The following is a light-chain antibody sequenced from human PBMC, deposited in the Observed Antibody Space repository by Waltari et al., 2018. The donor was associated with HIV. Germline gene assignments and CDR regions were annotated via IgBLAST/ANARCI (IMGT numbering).Light chain of an antibody. V-gene: IGLV2-8*01. J-gene: IGLJ2*01. CDR3: SSYAGSNNVV. CDR1: SSAVGGYAY. CDR2: EVS. Sequence: QSALTKPPSPSGSPVPAVTLPCTGTSSAVGGYAYVHWYQQHPGKAPKLMIYEVSKRPSGVPDRFSGSKSGNTASLTVSGLQAEDEADYYCSSYAGSNNVVFGGGTKLTVL.